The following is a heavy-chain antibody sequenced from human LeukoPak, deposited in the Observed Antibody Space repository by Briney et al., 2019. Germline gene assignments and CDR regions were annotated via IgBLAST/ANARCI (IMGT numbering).Heavy chain of an antibody. CDR3: ASHRLYYHYMDV. CDR2: INPGGST. J-gene: IGHJ6*03. Sequence: SETLSLTCAVYGGSFKGYYWSWIRQPPAKGLEWIGEINPGGSTNYNASLKGRVAISADTSKNQFSLELSSVTAADTAVYYSASHRLYYHYMDVWGKGTTVTVSS. CDR1: GGSFKGYY. V-gene: IGHV4-34*01.